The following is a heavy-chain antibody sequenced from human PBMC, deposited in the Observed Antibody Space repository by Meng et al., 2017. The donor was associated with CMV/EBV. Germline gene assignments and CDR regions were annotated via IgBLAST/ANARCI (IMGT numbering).Heavy chain of an antibody. Sequence: QVQLQESGPGLVKPSETLSRPCIVSGGSISSYYWSWIRQPAGKGLEWIGRIYTSGSTNYNPSLKSRVTMSVDTSKNQFSLKLSSVTAADTAVYYCARHGDTAMVVGIDYWGQGTLVTVFS. V-gene: IGHV4-4*07. CDR1: GGSISSYY. D-gene: IGHD5-18*01. J-gene: IGHJ4*02. CDR2: IYTSGST. CDR3: ARHGDTAMVVGIDY.